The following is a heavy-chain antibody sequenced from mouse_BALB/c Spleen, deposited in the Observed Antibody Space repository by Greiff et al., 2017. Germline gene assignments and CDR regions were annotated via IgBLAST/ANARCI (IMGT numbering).Heavy chain of an antibody. CDR1: GFTFSSYA. V-gene: IGHV5-9-4*01. CDR3: ASSYYYGSSPYAMDY. CDR2: ISSGGSYT. D-gene: IGHD1-1*01. J-gene: IGHJ4*01. Sequence: EVKLVESGGGLVKPGGSLKLSCAASGFTFSSYAMSWVRQSPEKRLEWVAEISSGGSYTYYPDTVTGRFTISRDNAKNTLYLEMSSLRSEDTAMYYCASSYYYGSSPYAMDYWGQGTSVTVSS.